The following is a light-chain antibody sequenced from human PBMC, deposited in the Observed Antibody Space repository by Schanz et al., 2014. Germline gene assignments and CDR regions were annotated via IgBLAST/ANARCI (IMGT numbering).Light chain of an antibody. CDR3: SSYTSSNTLV. V-gene: IGLV2-8*01. J-gene: IGLJ2*01. Sequence: QSALTQPPSASGSPGQSVTISCTGTSSDVGGYKYVSWYQQHPGKAPKLMIYEVNKRPSGVPDRFSGSKSGNTASLTVSGLQADDEADYYCSSYTSSNTLVFGGGTKLTVL. CDR2: EVN. CDR1: SSDVGGYKY.